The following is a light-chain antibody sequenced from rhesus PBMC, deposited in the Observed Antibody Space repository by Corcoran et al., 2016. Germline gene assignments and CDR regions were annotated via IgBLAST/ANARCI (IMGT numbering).Light chain of an antibody. V-gene: IGKV1-22*01. CDR3: LQYNSSPFT. J-gene: IGKJ3*01. CDR2: KAA. Sequence: DIQMTQSPSSLSASVGDTVTITCRASQSISSWLDWYQQKPGKASKFQIYKAASLQSGVPSRFSGRGSGTDFTLTINSLQPEDFATYYCLQYNSSPFTFGPGTKLDIK. CDR1: QSISSW.